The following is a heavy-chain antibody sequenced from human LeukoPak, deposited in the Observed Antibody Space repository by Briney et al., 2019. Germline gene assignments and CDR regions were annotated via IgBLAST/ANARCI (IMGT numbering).Heavy chain of an antibody. Sequence: PGGSLRLSCAASGFTFSNAWMSWVRQAPGKGLEWVGRIKSKTDGGTTDYAAPVKGRFTISRDDSKNTLHLQMNSLKTEDTAVYYCTTIPTYYGSGSYLMDVWGQGTTVTVSS. CDR3: TTIPTYYGSGSYLMDV. J-gene: IGHJ6*02. D-gene: IGHD3-10*01. CDR1: GFTFSNAW. V-gene: IGHV3-15*01. CDR2: IKSKTDGGTT.